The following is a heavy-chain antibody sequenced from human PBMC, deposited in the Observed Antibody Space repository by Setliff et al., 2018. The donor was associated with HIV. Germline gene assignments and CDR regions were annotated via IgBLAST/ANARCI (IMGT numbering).Heavy chain of an antibody. Sequence: SETLSLTCTVSGGSISSHYWIWIRQPPGKGLEWIGYIHYSGATNYNPSLKSRVTISLATSRTQFSLRLSSVTAADTAVYYCARHSPNVGVRGDAFDIWGQWTVVTVSS. CDR2: IHYSGAT. V-gene: IGHV4-59*08. CDR3: ARHSPNVGVRGDAFDI. D-gene: IGHD2-8*01. CDR1: GGSISSHY. J-gene: IGHJ3*02.